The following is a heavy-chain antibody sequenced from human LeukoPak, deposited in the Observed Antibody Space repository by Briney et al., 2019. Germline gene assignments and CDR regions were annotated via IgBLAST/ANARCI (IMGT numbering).Heavy chain of an antibody. V-gene: IGHV4-39*01. CDR2: IYYSGGT. Sequence: NPSETLSLTCTVSGGSISSSSYSWGWIRQPPGKGLEWIGSIYYSGGTYYNPSLKSRVTISVDTSKNQFSLKLSSVTAADTAVYYCATGDYSNYVDYFDYWGQGTLVTVSS. CDR3: ATGDYSNYVDYFDY. CDR1: GGSISSSSYS. J-gene: IGHJ4*02. D-gene: IGHD4-11*01.